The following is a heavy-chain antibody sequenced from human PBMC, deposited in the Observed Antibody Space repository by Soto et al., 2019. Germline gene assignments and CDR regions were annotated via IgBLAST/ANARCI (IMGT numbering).Heavy chain of an antibody. J-gene: IGHJ5*02. V-gene: IGHV1-8*01. CDR3: ARGRTGGGVKRSFFDP. Sequence: QVQLVQSGAEVKRPGASVKVSCKTSGYTFTSNDVYWLRQATGQGLEWMGWMNPKSGDTGHAQKFLDRLIMTRDTSIDTAYMELTGLTSEDTAVYFCARGRTGGGVKRSFFDPWGQGTLVTVSS. CDR1: GYTFTSND. CDR2: MNPKSGDT. D-gene: IGHD2-8*02.